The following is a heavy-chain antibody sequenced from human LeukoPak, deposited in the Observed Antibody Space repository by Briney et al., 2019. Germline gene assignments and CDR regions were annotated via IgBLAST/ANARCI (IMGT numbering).Heavy chain of an antibody. D-gene: IGHD1-20*01. Sequence: GGSLRLSCAASGFTFSTYTMNWVRQAPGKGLEWVSSISPSSSDTYYADSVKGRFTMSRDNAKNSLHLQMNSLRAEDTAVYYCASPNWNDYWGQGTLVTVSS. V-gene: IGHV3-21*01. CDR2: ISPSSSDT. J-gene: IGHJ4*02. CDR1: GFTFSTYT. CDR3: ASPNWNDY.